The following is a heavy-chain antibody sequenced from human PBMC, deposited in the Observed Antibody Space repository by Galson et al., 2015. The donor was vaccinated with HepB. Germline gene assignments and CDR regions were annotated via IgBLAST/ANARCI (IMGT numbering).Heavy chain of an antibody. V-gene: IGHV3-48*02. Sequence: SLRLSCAASGFTFSSYSMNWVRQAPGKGLEWVSYISSSSSTIYYADSVKGRFTISRDNAKNSLYLQMNSLRDEDTAVYYCARESIVATPWGFDYWGQGTLVTVSS. D-gene: IGHD5-12*01. J-gene: IGHJ4*02. CDR2: ISSSSSTI. CDR3: ARESIVATPWGFDY. CDR1: GFTFSSYS.